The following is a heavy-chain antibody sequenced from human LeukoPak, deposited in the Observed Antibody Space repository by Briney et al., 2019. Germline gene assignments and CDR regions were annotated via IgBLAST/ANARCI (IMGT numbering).Heavy chain of an antibody. J-gene: IGHJ3*02. D-gene: IGHD4-11*01. CDR3: ATETENSNYDAFDI. CDR1: GFTFSSYE. Sequence: PGGSLRLSCAASGFTFSSYEMNWVRQAPGKGLEWVSYISGGGTTIFYADSVKGRFTISRDNAKNSLYPHMNSLSAEDTALYFCATETENSNYDAFDIWGQGTLVTVSS. CDR2: ISGGGTTI. V-gene: IGHV3-48*03.